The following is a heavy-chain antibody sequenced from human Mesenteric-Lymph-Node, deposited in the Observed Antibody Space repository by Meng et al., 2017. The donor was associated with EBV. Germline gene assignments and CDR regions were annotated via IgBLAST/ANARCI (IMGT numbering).Heavy chain of an antibody. D-gene: IGHD5-18*01. V-gene: IGHV4-4*02. J-gene: IGHJ4*02. CDR2: VYHSGRA. Sequence: EDSGPGRVNPSGTLSLPGSVSGGSISSSNWWSWFRQPPGKGLEWIGEVYHSGRANYNPSLKSRVTISVDKSKNQFSLNLSSVTAADTAVYYCARVGYNYVYYFDYWGQGTLVTVSS. CDR3: ARVGYNYVYYFDY. CDR1: GGSISSSNW.